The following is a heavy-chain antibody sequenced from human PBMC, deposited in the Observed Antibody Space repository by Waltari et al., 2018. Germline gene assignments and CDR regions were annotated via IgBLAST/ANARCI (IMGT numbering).Heavy chain of an antibody. D-gene: IGHD6-13*01. V-gene: IGHV3-53*01. J-gene: IGHJ4*02. CDR1: GFTVSRNS. Sequence: EVQLVESGGGLIQPGGSLRLSCAASGFTVSRNSMLWVRQAPGKGLEWVSVMYSGGSTYYADSVKGRFTISRDNSKNTLYLQMNSLRAEDTAVYYCARVRGGYSSSWYYFDYWGQGTLVTVSS. CDR3: ARVRGGYSSSWYYFDY. CDR2: MYSGGST.